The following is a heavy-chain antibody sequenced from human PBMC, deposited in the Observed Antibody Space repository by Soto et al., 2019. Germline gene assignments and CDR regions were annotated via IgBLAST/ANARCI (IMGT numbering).Heavy chain of an antibody. J-gene: IGHJ4*02. V-gene: IGHV4-34*01. CDR3: ARAVAGISDY. Sequence: QVQLQQWGAGLLKPSETLSLTRAVYGGSFSGYYWSWIRQPPGKGLEWIGEINHSGSTNYNPSLKSRVTISVDTSKNQFSLKLSSVTAADTAVYYCARAVAGISDYWGQGTLVTVSS. CDR2: INHSGST. D-gene: IGHD6-13*01. CDR1: GGSFSGYY.